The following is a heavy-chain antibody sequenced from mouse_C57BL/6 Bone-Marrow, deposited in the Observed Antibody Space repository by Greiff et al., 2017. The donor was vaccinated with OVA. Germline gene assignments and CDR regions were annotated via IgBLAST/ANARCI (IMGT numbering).Heavy chain of an antibody. J-gene: IGHJ2*01. CDR3: ARGGGQLKPVYFDY. Sequence: QVQLQQPGAELVKPGASVKMSCKASGYTFTSYWITWVKQRPGQGLEWIGDIYPGSGSTYYNEKFKSQATLTVDTSSSTAYMQLSSLTSEDSAVYYCARGGGQLKPVYFDYWGQGTTLTVSS. D-gene: IGHD3-2*02. V-gene: IGHV1-55*01. CDR2: IYPGSGST. CDR1: GYTFTSYW.